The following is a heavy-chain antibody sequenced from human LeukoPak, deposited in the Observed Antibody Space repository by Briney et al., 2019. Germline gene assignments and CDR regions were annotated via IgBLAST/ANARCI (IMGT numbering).Heavy chain of an antibody. CDR3: ARHKDYYYSYMDV. CDR1: GGSISSSSDY. Sequence: SETLSLTCTVSGGSISSSSDYWGWIRQAPGKGLEWIGSIYYHENTYYNSSLKSRVTISVDTSKNQFSLKLSSVTAADTAVYYCARHKDYYYSYMDVWGKGTTVTISS. V-gene: IGHV4-39*01. CDR2: IYYHENT. J-gene: IGHJ6*03.